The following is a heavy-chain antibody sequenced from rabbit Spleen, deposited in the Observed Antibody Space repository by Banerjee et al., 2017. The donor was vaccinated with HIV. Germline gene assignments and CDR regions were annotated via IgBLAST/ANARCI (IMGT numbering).Heavy chain of an antibody. D-gene: IGHD7-1*01. Sequence: QLEESGGDLVKPEGSLTLSCKASGFDFRRFYLTWVRQAPGKGLEWIGIIDVGEGTTDYASWVNGRFTISSDNAQNTVDLQMSGLTAADTATYFCVREAGYAGYGDGNLWGQGTLVTVS. J-gene: IGHJ4*01. CDR1: GFDFRRFY. CDR2: IDVGEGTT. CDR3: VREAGYAGYGDGNL. V-gene: IGHV1S7*01.